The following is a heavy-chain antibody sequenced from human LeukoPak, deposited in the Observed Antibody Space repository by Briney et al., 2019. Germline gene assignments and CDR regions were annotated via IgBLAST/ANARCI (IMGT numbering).Heavy chain of an antibody. CDR1: GFTFSSYA. D-gene: IGHD6-13*01. CDR2: ISGSGGST. Sequence: GGSLRLSCAASGFTFSSYAMSWVRQAPGKGLEWVSAISGSGGSTYYADSVKGRFTNSRDNSKNTLYLQMNSLRAEDTAVYYCAKDGTAAKSQFFDYWGQGTLVTVSS. CDR3: AKDGTAAKSQFFDY. J-gene: IGHJ4*02. V-gene: IGHV3-23*01.